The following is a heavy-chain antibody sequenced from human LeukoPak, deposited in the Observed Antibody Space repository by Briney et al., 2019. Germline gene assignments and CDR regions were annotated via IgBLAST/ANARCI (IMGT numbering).Heavy chain of an antibody. Sequence: GGSLRLSCAASGFTFSSYSMNWVRQAPGKGLEWVSSISSSSYIYYADSVKGRFTISRDNAKNSLYLQMNSLRAEDTAVYYCARGPHSGSYFYWFDPWGQGTLVTVSS. CDR2: ISSSSYI. D-gene: IGHD3-10*01. V-gene: IGHV3-21*01. CDR3: ARGPHSGSYFYWFDP. CDR1: GFTFSSYS. J-gene: IGHJ5*02.